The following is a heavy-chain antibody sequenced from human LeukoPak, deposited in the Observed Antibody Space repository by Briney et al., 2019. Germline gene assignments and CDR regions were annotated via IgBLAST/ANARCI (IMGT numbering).Heavy chain of an antibody. CDR1: GGSISSSSYY. D-gene: IGHD5-18*01. J-gene: IGHJ4*02. CDR3: ASRIIEGHDTAMVRAPHTTVDY. CDR2: INHSGST. V-gene: IGHV4-39*07. Sequence: PSETLSLTCTVSGGSISSSSYYWSWIRQPPGKGLEWIGEINHSGSTNYNPSLKGRVTISVDTSKNQFSLKLSSVTAADTAVYYCASRIIEGHDTAMVRAPHTTVDYWGQGTLVTVSS.